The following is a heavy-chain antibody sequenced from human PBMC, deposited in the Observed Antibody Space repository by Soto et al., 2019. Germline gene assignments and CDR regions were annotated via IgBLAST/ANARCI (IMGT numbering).Heavy chain of an antibody. V-gene: IGHV3-23*01. CDR3: AHPRGYGVFDAYDI. D-gene: IGHD4-17*01. J-gene: IGHJ3*02. Sequence: AAEVRLCIYAVGGVLKETGKGLEWVSAISAGGGSTYYADSVKGRFTISRDNSINTLYMQMNSLRTEDTAVYYCAHPRGYGVFDAYDIWGQGAMVTVSS. CDR2: ISAGGGST. CDR1: EVRLCIYA.